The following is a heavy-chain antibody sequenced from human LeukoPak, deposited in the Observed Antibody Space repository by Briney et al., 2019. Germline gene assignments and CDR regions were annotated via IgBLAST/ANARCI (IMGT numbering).Heavy chain of an antibody. J-gene: IGHJ3*02. CDR3: ARYRCKTTSGCEDTDAFDT. D-gene: IGHD2/OR15-2a*01. Sequence: ASVKVSCKTSVYIFTANYMQWVRQAPGQGLEWMGWLNPNSGATKYAQKFQGRATMTRDTSINTAYMELSRLTCDDTAVYYCARYRCKTTSGCEDTDAFDTWGQGTMVTVSS. CDR2: LNPNSGAT. CDR1: VYIFTANY. V-gene: IGHV1-2*02.